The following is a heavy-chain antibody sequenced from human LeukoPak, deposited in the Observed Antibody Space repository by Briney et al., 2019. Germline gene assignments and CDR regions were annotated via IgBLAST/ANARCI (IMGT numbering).Heavy chain of an antibody. Sequence: ASVKVSCKASGYTFTSYDINWVRQATGQGLEWMGWMNPNSGNTGYAQKFQGRVTMTRNTSISTAYMDLRSLRSDDTAVYYCAKDQYYDSKGWFDAWGQGTLVTVSS. CDR3: AKDQYYDSKGWFDA. CDR1: GYTFTSYD. V-gene: IGHV1-8*02. CDR2: MNPNSGNT. D-gene: IGHD3-22*01. J-gene: IGHJ5*02.